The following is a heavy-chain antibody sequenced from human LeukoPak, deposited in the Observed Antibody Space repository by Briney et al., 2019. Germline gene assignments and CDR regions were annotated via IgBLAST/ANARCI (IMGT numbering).Heavy chain of an antibody. J-gene: IGHJ4*02. CDR3: ATVLSGSYLGGSYFDY. D-gene: IGHD1-26*01. CDR1: GYTLTELS. CDR2: FDPEDGET. Sequence: AXVKVSCKVSGYTLTELSMHWVRQAPGKGVEGMGGFDPEDGETIYAQKFQPTVTMTEDTSTDTAYMELSSLRSEDTAVYYCATVLSGSYLGGSYFDYWGQGTLVTVSS. V-gene: IGHV1-24*01.